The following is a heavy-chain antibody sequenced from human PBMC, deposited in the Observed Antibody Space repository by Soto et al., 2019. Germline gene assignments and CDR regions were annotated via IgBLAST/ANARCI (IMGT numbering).Heavy chain of an antibody. V-gene: IGHV3-48*02. CDR2: MSSISSTI. CDR3: ASDAYYYDSSGLDY. Sequence: FLSPASAVDGFTVSSDRIKWVRPAPGEGLGWVAYMSSISSTIYYADSVKGRFTISRDNAKHSLCQQRNSLRDEDTAVSYCASDAYYYDSSGLDYWGQGTLVTVSS. CDR1: GFTVSSDR. J-gene: IGHJ4*02. D-gene: IGHD3-22*01.